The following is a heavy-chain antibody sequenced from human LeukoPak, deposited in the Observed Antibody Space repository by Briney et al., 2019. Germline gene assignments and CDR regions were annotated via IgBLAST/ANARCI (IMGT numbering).Heavy chain of an antibody. Sequence: GGSLRLSCAASGFTFSGYSMNWVRQAPGKGLEWVSYITSSSSAIYYADSVKGRFTISRDNAKNSLYLQMNSLRAEDTAVYYCARARESYYFDYWGQGTLVTVSS. CDR3: ARARESYYFDY. J-gene: IGHJ4*02. D-gene: IGHD1-26*01. V-gene: IGHV3-48*01. CDR1: GFTFSGYS. CDR2: ITSSSSAI.